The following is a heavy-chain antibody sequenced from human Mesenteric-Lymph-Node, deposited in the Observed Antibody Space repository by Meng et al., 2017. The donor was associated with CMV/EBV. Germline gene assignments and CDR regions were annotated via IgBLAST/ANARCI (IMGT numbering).Heavy chain of an antibody. CDR2: IYYSGST. D-gene: IGHD3-10*01. Sequence: QLQLQEAGPGLVKPSETLSPTCTVSGGSISSSRYYWGWIRQPPGKGLGWCGSIYYSGSTYYNPSLKSRVTISVDTSKNQFSLKLSSVTAADTAVYYCARPHYYGSGSSPWFDPWGQGTLVTVSS. CDR1: GGSISSSRYY. CDR3: ARPHYYGSGSSPWFDP. V-gene: IGHV4-39*01. J-gene: IGHJ5*02.